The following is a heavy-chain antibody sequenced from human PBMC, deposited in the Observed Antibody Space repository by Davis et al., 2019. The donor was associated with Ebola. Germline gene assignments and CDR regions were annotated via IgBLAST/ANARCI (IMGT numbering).Heavy chain of an antibody. V-gene: IGHV1-69*13. CDR2: IIPIFGTA. Sequence: AASVKVSCKASGGTFSSYGISWVRQAPGQGLEWMGGIIPIFGTANYAQKFQGRVTITADESTSTAYMELSSLRSEDTAVYYCARDHLPYGSGTRWFDPWGQGTLVTVSS. J-gene: IGHJ5*02. CDR1: GGTFSSYG. D-gene: IGHD3-10*01. CDR3: ARDHLPYGSGTRWFDP.